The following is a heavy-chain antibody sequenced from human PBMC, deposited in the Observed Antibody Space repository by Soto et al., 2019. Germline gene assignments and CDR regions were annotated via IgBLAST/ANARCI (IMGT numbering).Heavy chain of an antibody. V-gene: IGHV4-31*03. Sequence: PSETLSLTCTVSGGSISSGGYYWSWIRQHPGKGLEWIGYIYYSGSTYYNPSLKSRVTISVDTSKNQFSLKLSSVTAADTAVYYCARGVMGAHKFIAAAGTFYFDYWGQGTLVTVSS. CDR1: GGSISSGGYY. CDR3: ARGVMGAHKFIAAAGTFYFDY. J-gene: IGHJ4*02. CDR2: IYYSGST. D-gene: IGHD6-13*01.